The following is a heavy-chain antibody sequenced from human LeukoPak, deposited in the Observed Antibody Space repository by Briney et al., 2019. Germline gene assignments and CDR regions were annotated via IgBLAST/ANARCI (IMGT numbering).Heavy chain of an antibody. D-gene: IGHD2-8*01. Sequence: PGGSLRLSCTASGFSISSYGMSWVRQAPGKGREWVSAISSSADSTYYADSVKGRFTISKDIFKNTLYLKMDSLRAEDTAIYYRAKDSPVCTYWGQGTLVTVSS. CDR3: AKDSPVCTY. V-gene: IGHV3-23*01. CDR1: GFSISSYG. J-gene: IGHJ4*02. CDR2: ISSSADST.